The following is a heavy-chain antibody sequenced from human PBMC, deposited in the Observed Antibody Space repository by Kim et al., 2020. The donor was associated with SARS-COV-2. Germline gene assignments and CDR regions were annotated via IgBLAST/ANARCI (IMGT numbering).Heavy chain of an antibody. J-gene: IGHJ6*02. V-gene: IGHV1-69*13. D-gene: IGHD6-13*01. CDR3: AREAGVVAAAGSAPDHYYYYGMDV. Sequence: SVKVSCKASGGTFSSYAISWVRQAPGQGLEWMGGIIPIFGTANYAQKFQGRVTITADESTSTAYMELSSLRSEDTAVYYCAREAGVVAAAGSAPDHYYYYGMDVWGQGTTVTVSS. CDR2: IIPIFGTA. CDR1: GGTFSSYA.